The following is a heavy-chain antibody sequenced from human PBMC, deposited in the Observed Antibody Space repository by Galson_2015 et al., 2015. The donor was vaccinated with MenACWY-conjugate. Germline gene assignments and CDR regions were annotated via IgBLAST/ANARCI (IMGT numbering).Heavy chain of an antibody. V-gene: IGHV4-61*08. CDR1: GGSASSSGYY. CDR3: AREFSY. J-gene: IGHJ4*02. D-gene: IGHD2/OR15-2a*01. Sequence: ETLSLTCTVSGGSASSSGYYWTWIRQPPGKGLEWIGLIYDSGTTEYNPSLKGRVTMSLDTSKNQVSLKLSSVTAADTAVYYCAREFSYWGQGTLVTVSS. CDR2: IYDSGTT.